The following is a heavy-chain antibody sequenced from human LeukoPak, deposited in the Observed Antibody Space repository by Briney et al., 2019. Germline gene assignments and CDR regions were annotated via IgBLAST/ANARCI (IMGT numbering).Heavy chain of an antibody. CDR2: ITSGSSYI. CDR3: ARDSRYDFWSEAWFDP. CDR1: GFSFSTYN. D-gene: IGHD3-3*01. V-gene: IGHV3-21*01. J-gene: IGHJ5*02. Sequence: GGSLRLSCAASGFSFSTYNMNWVRQAPGQSLEWLSSITSGSSYIYYADSVKGRFTISRDNAKNSLYLQMNSLRAEDTAVYYCARDSRYDFWSEAWFDPWGQGTLVTVSS.